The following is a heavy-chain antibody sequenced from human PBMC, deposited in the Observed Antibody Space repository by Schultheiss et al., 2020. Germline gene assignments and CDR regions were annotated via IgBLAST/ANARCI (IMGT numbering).Heavy chain of an antibody. CDR3: AKDNVVGGMDV. CDR2: ISGSGGST. D-gene: IGHD2-15*01. V-gene: IGHV3-23*01. CDR1: GLTFSSYA. Sequence: GESLGLSCAPSGLTFSSYAMGWVSQAPGKGLEWVSAISGSGGSTYYADSVKGRFTISRDNSKNTLYLQMNSLRAEDTAVYYCAKDNVVGGMDVWGQGTTVTVSS. J-gene: IGHJ6*02.